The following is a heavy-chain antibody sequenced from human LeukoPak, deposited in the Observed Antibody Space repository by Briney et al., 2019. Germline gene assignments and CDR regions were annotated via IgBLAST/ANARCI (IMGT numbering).Heavy chain of an antibody. D-gene: IGHD3-22*01. CDR3: ARNEDYSDSTGYYSTFYLDS. V-gene: IGHV3-7*01. J-gene: IGHJ4*02. CDR2: TKEDGGEK. Sequence: GGSLRLSCAASGFTFSTYWMSWVRQAPGKGLEWVANTKEDGGEKYYVDSVKGRFTISRDNGKNALYLQMKSLRAEDTAVYYCARNEDYSDSTGYYSTFYLDSWGQGTLVTVSS. CDR1: GFTFSTYW.